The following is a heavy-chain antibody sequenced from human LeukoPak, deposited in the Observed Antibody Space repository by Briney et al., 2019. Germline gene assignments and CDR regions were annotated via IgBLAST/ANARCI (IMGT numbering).Heavy chain of an antibody. D-gene: IGHD6-13*01. Sequence: PSETLSLTCTVSGGSISSYYWSWIRQPAGKGLEWIGRIYTSGSTNYNPSLKSRVTMSVDTSKNQFSLKLSSVTAADTAVYYCASFIAAAGLGFFDAFDIWGQGTMVTVSS. CDR1: GGSISSYY. CDR3: ASFIAAAGLGFFDAFDI. V-gene: IGHV4-4*07. CDR2: IYTSGST. J-gene: IGHJ3*02.